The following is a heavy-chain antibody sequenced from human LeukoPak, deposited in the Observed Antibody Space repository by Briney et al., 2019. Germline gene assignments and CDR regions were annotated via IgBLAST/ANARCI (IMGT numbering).Heavy chain of an antibody. V-gene: IGHV3-11*05. J-gene: IGHJ4*02. CDR3: ARGSPPGD. CDR2: IIGSSGFT. Sequence: GGSPRLSCAASGFTFSDYYMTWIRRAPGKGLEWVSYIIGSSGFTKYADPVRGRFTISRDNAKNSLYLQMNTRRVDDTAVYYCARGSPPGDWGQGTLVTVSS. CDR1: GFTFSDYY. D-gene: IGHD3-16*01.